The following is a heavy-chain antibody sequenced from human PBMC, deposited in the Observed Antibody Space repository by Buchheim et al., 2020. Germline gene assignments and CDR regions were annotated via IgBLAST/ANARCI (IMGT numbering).Heavy chain of an antibody. CDR1: GFTFNSFA. V-gene: IGHV3-23*01. CDR3: AKAGSGWNYVDS. D-gene: IGHD6-19*01. CDR2: LGNSGAVT. J-gene: IGHJ4*02. Sequence: EVQLLESGGGLVQPGGSLRLSCAASGFTFNSFAMTWIRQAPGKGLEWVSTLGNSGAVTYYADSVKGRFTISRDNSENTLYLQLGSLRAEDSALYYCAKAGSGWNYVDSWGQGTL.